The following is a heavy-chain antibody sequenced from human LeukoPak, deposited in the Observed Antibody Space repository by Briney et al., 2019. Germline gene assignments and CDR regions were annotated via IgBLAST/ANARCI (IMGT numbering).Heavy chain of an antibody. V-gene: IGHV3-23*01. CDR3: AKNYGSGTYYNYFDS. CDR2: ISGSGGAT. D-gene: IGHD3-10*01. Sequence: GGSLRLSCAASGFTFSSYAMSWVRQAPGKGLEWVSAISGSGGATYYADSVKGRFTISRDNSENTLYLQINSLRAEDTAVFYCAKNYGSGTYYNYFDSWGQGTLVTVSS. J-gene: IGHJ4*02. CDR1: GFTFSSYA.